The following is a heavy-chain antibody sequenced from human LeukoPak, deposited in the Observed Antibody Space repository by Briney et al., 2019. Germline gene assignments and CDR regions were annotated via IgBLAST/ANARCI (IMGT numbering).Heavy chain of an antibody. CDR2: INPSGGST. CDR1: GYTFTSYY. CDR3: ARRYCSSTSCYEGYMDV. Sequence: ASVKVSCKASGYTFTSYYMHWVRQAPGQGLEWMGIINPSGGSTSYAQKFQGRATMTRDMSTSTVYMELSSLRSEDTAVYYCARRYCSSTSCYEGYMDVWGKGTTVTVSS. D-gene: IGHD2-2*01. V-gene: IGHV1-46*01. J-gene: IGHJ6*03.